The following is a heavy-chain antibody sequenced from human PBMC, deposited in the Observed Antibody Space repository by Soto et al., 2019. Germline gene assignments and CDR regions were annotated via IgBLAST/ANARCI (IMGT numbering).Heavy chain of an antibody. J-gene: IGHJ6*02. CDR3: ARAELLWFGELVPIYGMDV. V-gene: IGHV3-21*01. Sequence: PGGSLRLSCAASGFTFSSYSMNWVRQAPGKGLEWVSSISSSSSYIYYADSVKGRFTISRDNAKNSLYLQMNSLRAEDTAVYYCARAELLWFGELVPIYGMDVWGQGTTVTVS. CDR1: GFTFSSYS. D-gene: IGHD3-10*01. CDR2: ISSSSSYI.